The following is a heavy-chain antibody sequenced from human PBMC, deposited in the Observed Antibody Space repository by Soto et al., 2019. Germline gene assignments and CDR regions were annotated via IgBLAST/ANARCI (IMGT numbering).Heavy chain of an antibody. D-gene: IGHD2-15*01. Sequence: SETLSLTCTVSGGSISSGYYYWSWIRQPPGKGLEWIGYIYYIGSTYYNPSLKSRVTISVDTSKNQFSLKLSSVTAADTAVYYCARERRYCSGGSCPLPSYLGQGTLVTFSS. V-gene: IGHV4-30-4*01. CDR1: GGSISSGYYY. CDR2: IYYIGST. CDR3: ARERRYCSGGSCPLPSY. J-gene: IGHJ4*02.